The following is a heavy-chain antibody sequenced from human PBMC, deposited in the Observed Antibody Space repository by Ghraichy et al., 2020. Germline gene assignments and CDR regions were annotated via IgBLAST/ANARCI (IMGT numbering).Heavy chain of an antibody. CDR2: IYHSGST. CDR3: ARGQVFDY. CDR1: GGSISSSDW. V-gene: IGHV4-4*02. Sequence: SETLSLTCAVSGGSISSSDWWSWARQPPGKGLEWIGEIYHSGSTNYKSSLKSQVTISIDKSKNQFSLKLISVTAADTAVYYCARGQVFDYWGQGTLVTVSS. J-gene: IGHJ4*02.